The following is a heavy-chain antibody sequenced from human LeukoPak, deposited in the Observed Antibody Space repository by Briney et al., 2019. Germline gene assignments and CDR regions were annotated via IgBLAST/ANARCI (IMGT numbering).Heavy chain of an antibody. CDR3: ARDRGRMIVVGSYFDY. V-gene: IGHV3-23*01. CDR1: GFTFSSYG. Sequence: PGGSLRLSCAASGFTFSSYGMSWVRQAPGKGPEWVSAISGSGGSTYYADSVKGRFTISRDNSKNTLYLQMNSLRAEDTAVYYCARDRGRMIVVGSYFDYWGQGTLVTVSS. D-gene: IGHD3-22*01. J-gene: IGHJ4*02. CDR2: ISGSGGST.